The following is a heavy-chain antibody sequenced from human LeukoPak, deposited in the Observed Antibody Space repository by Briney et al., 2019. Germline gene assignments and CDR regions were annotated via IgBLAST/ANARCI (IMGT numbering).Heavy chain of an antibody. J-gene: IGHJ4*02. CDR3: ARRFRD. Sequence: GGSLRLSCVGSGLTFSGFEMNWVRQAPGKGLEWVSHIRGDGTTKSYADSVKGRFTISRDNAKNSLHLQMNSLRAEDTAIYYCARRFRDWGQGTLVTVSS. D-gene: IGHD5-24*01. V-gene: IGHV3-48*03. CDR2: IRGDGTTK. CDR1: GLTFSGFE.